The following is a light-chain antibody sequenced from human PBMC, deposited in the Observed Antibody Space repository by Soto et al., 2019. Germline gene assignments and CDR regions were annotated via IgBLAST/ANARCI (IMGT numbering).Light chain of an antibody. CDR3: QQYYSVPVT. CDR1: QSVLYSSDNKNQ. J-gene: IGKJ4*01. CDR2: WAS. V-gene: IGKV4-1*01. Sequence: DIVMTQSPDSLAVSLGERATINCKSSQSVLYSSDNKNQLAWYQQKPGQPPKLLIYWASTRESGVPDRFSGSGSGTDFTLTISSLQAEDVAVYCCQQYYSVPVTFGGGTKVEIK.